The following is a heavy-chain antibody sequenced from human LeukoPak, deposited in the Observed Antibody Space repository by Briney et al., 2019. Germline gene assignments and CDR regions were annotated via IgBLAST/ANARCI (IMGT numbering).Heavy chain of an antibody. CDR1: GGTFSSYA. V-gene: IGHV1-69*13. D-gene: IGHD2-2*01. Sequence: SVKVSCKASGGTFSSYAISWVRQAPGRGLEWMGGIIPIFGTANYAQKFQGRVTITADESTSTAYMELSSLRSEDTAVYYCARVRGVGIGRYCSSTSCRGHFDPWGQGTLVTVSS. CDR2: IIPIFGTA. CDR3: ARVRGVGIGRYCSSTSCRGHFDP. J-gene: IGHJ5*02.